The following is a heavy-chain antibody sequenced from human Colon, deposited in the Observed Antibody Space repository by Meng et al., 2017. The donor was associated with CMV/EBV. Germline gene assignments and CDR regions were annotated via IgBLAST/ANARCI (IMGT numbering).Heavy chain of an antibody. CDR3: ARGLWFGELLGGYYYGMDV. CDR1: EFTFSSYS. J-gene: IGHJ6*02. D-gene: IGHD3-10*01. Sequence: GESLKISCVGSEFTFSSYSMNWVRQAPGKGLEWVSSISSSSSYIYYADSVKGRFTISRDNAKNSLYLQMNSLRAEDTAVYYCARGLWFGELLGGYYYGMDVWGQGTTVTVSS. CDR2: ISSSSSYI. V-gene: IGHV3-21*01.